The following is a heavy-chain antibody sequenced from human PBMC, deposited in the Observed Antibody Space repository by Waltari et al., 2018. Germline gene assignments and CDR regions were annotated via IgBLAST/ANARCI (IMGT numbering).Heavy chain of an antibody. J-gene: IGHJ4*02. CDR2: IYSGGTT. Sequence: EVQLVESGGGLIQPGGSLRLSCAASGFTVSSNYMSWVRQAPGKGLAWVSVIYSGGTTYSADSVKGRLTIYRDNSKNTLYLQMNSLRAEDTAVYYCASCREGNYFDYWGQGTLVTVSS. CDR3: ASCREGNYFDY. CDR1: GFTVSSNY. V-gene: IGHV3-53*01.